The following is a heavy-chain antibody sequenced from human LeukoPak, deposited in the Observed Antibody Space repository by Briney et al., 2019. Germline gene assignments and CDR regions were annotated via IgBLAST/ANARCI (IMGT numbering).Heavy chain of an antibody. CDR2: VNQDGTEK. V-gene: IGHV3-7*01. CDR1: GFTLIRFW. Sequence: GGSLRFSCAASGFTLIRFWMTGVRQAQGKGLEWVANVNQDGTEKYYVDSVKGRFNISRDNAKNSLYLHMNSLRAEDTAVYYCARSKAGGYWGQGTLVIVST. D-gene: IGHD3-10*01. CDR3: ARSKAGGY. J-gene: IGHJ4*02.